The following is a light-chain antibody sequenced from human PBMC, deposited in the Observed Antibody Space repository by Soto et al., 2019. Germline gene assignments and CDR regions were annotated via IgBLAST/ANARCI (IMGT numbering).Light chain of an antibody. CDR1: SSNIGNNY. CDR3: GTWDSSLSAVV. V-gene: IGLV1-51*01. Sequence: QSVLTQPPSVSAAPGQKVTISCSGSSSNIGNNYVSWYQQVPGTAPKLLIYDDYKRPSGIPDRFSGSKSGTSATLGITGLQTGDEADYCCGTWDSSLSAVVFGGGTKLTVL. CDR2: DDY. J-gene: IGLJ2*01.